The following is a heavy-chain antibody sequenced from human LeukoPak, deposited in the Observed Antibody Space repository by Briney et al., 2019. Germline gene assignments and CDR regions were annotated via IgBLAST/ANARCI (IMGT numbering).Heavy chain of an antibody. Sequence: GGSLRLSCAASGFTFSGYGMHWVRQAPGKGLEWVAVIWFDGSNKYYADSVKGRFTISRDNSKNTLYLQMNSLRAEDTAVYYCAREPPGGGFDYWGQGTLVTVSS. CDR2: IWFDGSNK. D-gene: IGHD3-16*01. V-gene: IGHV3-33*01. J-gene: IGHJ4*02. CDR3: AREPPGGGFDY. CDR1: GFTFSGYG.